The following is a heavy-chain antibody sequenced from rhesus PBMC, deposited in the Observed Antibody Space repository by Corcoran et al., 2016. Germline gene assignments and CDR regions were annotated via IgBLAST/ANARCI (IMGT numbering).Heavy chain of an antibody. CDR2: INPYNGHT. CDR1: GYTFTDYY. Sequence: QVQLVQSGAEVKKPGSSVKVSCKASGYTFTDYYMHWLRQAPRQGLELMLWINPYNGHTKYAQKVHGRVTMIRYTSTSIAYMELRSLRSEDTAVYYWARGYCSSTYCSLSAFDFWGQGLRVTVSS. J-gene: IGHJ3*01. CDR3: ARGYCSSTYCSLSAFDF. D-gene: IGHD2-15*01. V-gene: IGHV1S2*01.